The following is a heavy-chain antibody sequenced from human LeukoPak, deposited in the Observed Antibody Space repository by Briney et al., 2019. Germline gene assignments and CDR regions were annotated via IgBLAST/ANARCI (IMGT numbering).Heavy chain of an antibody. V-gene: IGHV1-69*01. Sequence: SVKVSCKASGGTFSSYAISWVRQAPGQGLEWMGGIIPIFGTANYAQKFQGRVTITADESTSTAYMELSSLRSEDTAVYYCARQSITIFGVPRGWFDPWGQGTLVTVSS. CDR2: IIPIFGTA. D-gene: IGHD3-3*01. J-gene: IGHJ5*02. CDR3: ARQSITIFGVPRGWFDP. CDR1: GGTFSSYA.